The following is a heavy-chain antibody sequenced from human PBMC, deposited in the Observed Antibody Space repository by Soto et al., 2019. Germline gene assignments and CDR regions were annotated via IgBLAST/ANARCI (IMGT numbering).Heavy chain of an antibody. CDR2: ISHSGHIT. J-gene: IGHJ4*02. D-gene: IGHD2-15*01. CDR3: ARRGGPGDY. V-gene: IGHV3-11*01. CDR1: GFNFNDYY. Sequence: QVQQVESGGGLVKPGGSLRLSCAASGFNFNDYYMSWIRQAPGKGLEWLSYISHSGHITNYTDSVKGRFTISRDNAKNSLYLQMNSLRAEDTAVYYCARRGGPGDYWGQGTLVTVS.